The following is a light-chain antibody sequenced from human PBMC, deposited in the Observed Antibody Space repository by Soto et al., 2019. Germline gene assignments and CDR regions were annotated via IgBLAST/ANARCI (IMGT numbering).Light chain of an antibody. CDR2: ASS. Sequence: VMTQSQANLSVSPGEGVTLFCRASQNVDNNIAWYQVKPAQPPRLLIYASSTRATGIPATFSGSGSETQFSLTISSLQSEDSAVYYCQQYYHCGLSFGGGTKVEI. J-gene: IGKJ4*01. CDR3: QQYYHCGLS. V-gene: IGKV3D-15*01. CDR1: QNVDNN.